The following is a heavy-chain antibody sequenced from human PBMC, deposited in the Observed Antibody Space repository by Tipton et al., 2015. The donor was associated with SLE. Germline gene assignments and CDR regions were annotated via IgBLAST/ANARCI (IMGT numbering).Heavy chain of an antibody. Sequence: SLRLSCAASGFTFSSYAMSWVRQAPGKGLEWASAISGSGGSTYYADSVKGRFTISRDNSKNTLYLQMNSLRAEDTAVYYCAKEKSSSWYGNYYYGMDVWGQGTTVTVSS. CDR1: GFTFSSYA. CDR3: AKEKSSSWYGNYYYGMDV. J-gene: IGHJ6*02. V-gene: IGHV3-23*01. D-gene: IGHD6-13*01. CDR2: ISGSGGST.